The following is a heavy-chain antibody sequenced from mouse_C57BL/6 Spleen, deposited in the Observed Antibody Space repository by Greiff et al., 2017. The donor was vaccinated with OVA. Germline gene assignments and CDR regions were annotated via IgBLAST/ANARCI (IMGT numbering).Heavy chain of an antibody. Sequence: LVESGPELVKPGASVKISCKASGYAFSSSWMNWVTQRPGKGLEWIGRIYPGDGDTNYNGKFKGKATLTADKSSSTAYMQLSSLTSEDSAVDMCERGAFSTANYFDVWGKGTTVTVSS. CDR2: IYPGDGDT. D-gene: IGHD1-2*01. J-gene: IGHJ1*03. CDR3: ERGAFSTANYFDV. CDR1: GYAFSSSW. V-gene: IGHV1-82*01.